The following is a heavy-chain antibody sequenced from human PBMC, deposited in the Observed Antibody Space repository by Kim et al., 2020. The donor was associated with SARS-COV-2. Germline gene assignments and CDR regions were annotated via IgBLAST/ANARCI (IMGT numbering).Heavy chain of an antibody. V-gene: IGHV3-23*01. J-gene: IGHJ3*02. CDR2: ISGSGGST. Sequence: GGSLRLSCAASGFTFSSYAMSWVRQAPGKGLEWVSAISGSGGSTYYADSVKGRFTISRDNSKNTLYLQMNSLRAEDTAVYYCAKVLMDITIFGVVHDAFDIWGQGTMVTVSS. CDR3: AKVLMDITIFGVVHDAFDI. CDR1: GFTFSSYA. D-gene: IGHD3-3*01.